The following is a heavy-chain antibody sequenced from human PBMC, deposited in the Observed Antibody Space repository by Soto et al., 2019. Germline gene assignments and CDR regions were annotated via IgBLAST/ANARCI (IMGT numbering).Heavy chain of an antibody. J-gene: IGHJ6*02. CDR1: GCTFIGSG. V-gene: IGHV3-33*01. CDR2: IWYDGSNK. Sequence: PGGSVRHSVSSCGCTFIGSGSNWVCQAQGKGLAWGAVIWYDGSNKYYADSVKGRFTISRDNSKNTLYLQMNSLRAEDTAVYYCARDRRDLVYYDSSGPTGGYGMDVWGQGTTVTVSS. D-gene: IGHD3-22*01. CDR3: ARDRRDLVYYDSSGPTGGYGMDV.